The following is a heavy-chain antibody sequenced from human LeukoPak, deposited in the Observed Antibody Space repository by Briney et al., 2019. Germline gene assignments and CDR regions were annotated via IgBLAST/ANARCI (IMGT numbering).Heavy chain of an antibody. V-gene: IGHV3-48*03. Sequence: PGGSLRLSCAASGFTFSSYEMNWVRQAPGKGLEWVSYISSSGSTIYYADSVKGRFTISRDNAKNSLYLQMNSLRAEDTAVYYCARKWYGVLTGYAFDIWGQGTMVTVSS. J-gene: IGHJ3*02. CDR3: ARKWYGVLTGYAFDI. D-gene: IGHD3-9*01. CDR1: GFTFSSYE. CDR2: ISSSGSTI.